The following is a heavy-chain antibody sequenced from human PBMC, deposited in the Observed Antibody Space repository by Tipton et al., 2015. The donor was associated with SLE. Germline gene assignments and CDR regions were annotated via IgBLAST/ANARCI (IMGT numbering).Heavy chain of an antibody. D-gene: IGHD5-18*01. J-gene: IGHJ6*02. Sequence: TLSLTCSVYGDSLSGQYWSWIRQPPGKGLEWIGEVFRGGSTNYSPSLESRVTISADTSKNHLSLKLTSVTAADTAVYYCARWIPLTGINVWGQGATVTVSS. V-gene: IGHV4-34*12. CDR2: VFRGGST. CDR1: GDSLSGQY. CDR3: ARWIPLTGINV.